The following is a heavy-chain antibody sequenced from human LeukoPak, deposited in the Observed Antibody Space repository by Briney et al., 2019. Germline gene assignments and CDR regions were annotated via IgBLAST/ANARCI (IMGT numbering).Heavy chain of an antibody. J-gene: IGHJ4*02. CDR2: IYYSGST. D-gene: IGHD3-10*01. CDR1: GGSISSGTYY. CDR3: ARGLYGSGSSPGY. V-gene: IGHV4-39*07. Sequence: PSETLSLTCTVSGGSISSGTYYWGWIRQPPGKGLEWIGNIYYSGSTSYNPSLKSRVTISVDTSKNQFSLKLSSVTAADTAFYYCARGLYGSGSSPGYWGQGTLVTVSS.